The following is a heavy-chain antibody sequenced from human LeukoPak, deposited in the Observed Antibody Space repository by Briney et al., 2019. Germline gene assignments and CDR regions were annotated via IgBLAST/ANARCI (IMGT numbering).Heavy chain of an antibody. CDR2: INPSGGST. Sequence: ASVKVSFKASGYTFTSYYMHWVRQAPGQGLEWMGIINPSGGSTKYAQKFQGRFTMTRDTSTSTVYMEVSSLTSEDTAVYYCAREGTYDSSGYYIDYWGQRTLVTVSS. CDR1: GYTFTSYY. V-gene: IGHV1-46*01. D-gene: IGHD3-22*01. J-gene: IGHJ4*02. CDR3: AREGTYDSSGYYIDY.